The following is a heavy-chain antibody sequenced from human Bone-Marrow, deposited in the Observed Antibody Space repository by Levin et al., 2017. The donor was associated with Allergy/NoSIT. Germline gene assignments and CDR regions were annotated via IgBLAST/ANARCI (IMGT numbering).Heavy chain of an antibody. J-gene: IGHJ4*02. V-gene: IGHV3-23*01. CDR1: GFTFSSYA. CDR3: AKHTTGTTSAIFDY. D-gene: IGHD1-1*01. CDR2: ISESGGST. Sequence: SCAASGFTFSSYAMSWVRQAPGKGLEWVSTISESGGSTYYADSVKGRFTISRDNSKNTLYLQMNSLRAEDTAVYYCAKHTTGTTSAIFDYWGQGTLVTVSS.